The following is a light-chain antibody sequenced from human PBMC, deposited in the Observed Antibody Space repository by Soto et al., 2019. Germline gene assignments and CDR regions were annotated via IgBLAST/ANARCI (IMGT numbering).Light chain of an antibody. Sequence: EIVMTQSPATLSLSPGERATLSCRASQSISSYLTWYQQKPGQAPRLLIFDASKRATGIPARFSGSGSGTDFTLTISSLGAVDFAVYYCQQRDNVPTPFGQGTGLESK. V-gene: IGKV3-11*01. CDR3: QQRDNVPTP. CDR2: DAS. CDR1: QSISSY. J-gene: IGKJ5*01.